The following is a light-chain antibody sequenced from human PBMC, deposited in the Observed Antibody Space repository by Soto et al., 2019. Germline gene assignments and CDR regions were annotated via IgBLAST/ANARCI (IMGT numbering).Light chain of an antibody. V-gene: IGLV1-36*01. CDR1: NVGNKA. J-gene: IGLJ3*02. CDR2: YDD. Sequence: QLVLTQPPSVSEAPGQRVTISCSGSNVGNKAVNWYQQLPGKAPKLLLYYDDMLFSGVSDRSSGSKSGTSASLAISGLQNDDDGDYYCAIWDDSVDGWVFGGGTKLTVL. CDR3: AIWDDSVDGWV.